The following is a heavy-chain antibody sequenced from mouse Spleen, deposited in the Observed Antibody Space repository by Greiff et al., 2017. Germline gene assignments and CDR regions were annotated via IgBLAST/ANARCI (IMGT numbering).Heavy chain of an antibody. D-gene: IGHD1-2*01. Sequence: EVQLVESGGGLVKLGGSLKLSCAASGFTFSSYYMSWVRQTPEKRLEWVATISSGGGSTYYPDSVKGRFTISRDNAKNTLYLQMSSLNSEDTAVYYCARADYGPFAYWGQGTLVTVSA. V-gene: IGHV5-12-1*01. CDR2: ISSGGGST. CDR3: ARADYGPFAY. CDR1: GFTFSSYY. J-gene: IGHJ3*01.